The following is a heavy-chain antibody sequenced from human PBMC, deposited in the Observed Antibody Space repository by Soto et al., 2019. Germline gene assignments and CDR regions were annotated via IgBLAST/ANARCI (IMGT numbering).Heavy chain of an antibody. J-gene: IGHJ4*02. Sequence: GGSLRLSCAASGFTFSSYGMHWVRQAPGKGLEWVAVISYDGSKKYYADSVKGRFTITRDNSKNTLYLQMNSLRAEDTAVYYCAKDALITIFGVVHFDYWGQGTLVTVSS. CDR1: GFTFSSYG. CDR2: ISYDGSKK. V-gene: IGHV3-30*18. CDR3: AKDALITIFGVVHFDY. D-gene: IGHD3-3*01.